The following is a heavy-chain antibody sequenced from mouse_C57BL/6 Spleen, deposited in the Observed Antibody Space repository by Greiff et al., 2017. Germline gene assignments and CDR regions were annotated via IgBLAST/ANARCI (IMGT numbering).Heavy chain of an antibody. Sequence: VKLQQSGAELVRPGASVTLSCKASGYTFTDYEMHWVKQTPVHGLEWIGAIDPETGGTAYNQKFKGKAILTADKSSSTAYMELRSLTSEDSAVYYCTRGGNYRGFDYWGQGTTLTVSS. CDR2: IDPETGGT. J-gene: IGHJ2*01. CDR1: GYTFTDYE. D-gene: IGHD2-1*01. CDR3: TRGGNYRGFDY. V-gene: IGHV1-15*01.